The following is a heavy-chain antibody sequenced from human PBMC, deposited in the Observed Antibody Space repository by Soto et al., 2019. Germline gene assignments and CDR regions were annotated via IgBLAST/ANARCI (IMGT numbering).Heavy chain of an antibody. D-gene: IGHD6-19*01. CDR2: ISCCGGST. CDR3: SKADGEQWLLPHLDK. CDR1: GFNFKKFA. J-gene: IGHJ4*02. Sequence: EVQLLESGGGVVQPGGSLRLSCVASGFNFKKFAMSWVRQAPGEGLEWVSGISCCGGSTSYADSVKGRFSIARDDSTNTLGLAMNTPTGEETARIYCSKADGEQWLLPHLDKWGQGTLVTVS. V-gene: IGHV3-23*01.